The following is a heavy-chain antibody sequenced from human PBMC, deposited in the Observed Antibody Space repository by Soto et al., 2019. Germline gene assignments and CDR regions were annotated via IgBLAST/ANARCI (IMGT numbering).Heavy chain of an antibody. CDR1: GFTVSSNY. Sequence: GSLRLSCAASGFTVSSNYMSWVRQAPGQGLEWVSVIYSGGSTYYADSVKGRFTISRDNSKNTLYLQMNSLRAEDTAVYYCARDDYGDSIRWFDSWGQGTLVTVSS. V-gene: IGHV3-53*01. J-gene: IGHJ5*01. CDR2: IYSGGST. CDR3: ARDDYGDSIRWFDS. D-gene: IGHD4-17*01.